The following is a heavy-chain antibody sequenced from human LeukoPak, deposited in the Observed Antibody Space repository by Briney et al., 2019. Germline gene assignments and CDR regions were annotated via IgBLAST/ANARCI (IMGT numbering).Heavy chain of an antibody. D-gene: IGHD6-19*01. CDR3: AKADTIAVAGTIDY. V-gene: IGHV3-9*03. Sequence: GGSLRLSCAASGFTFDGYAMHWVRQAPGKGLEWVSGISWNSGSIGYADSVKGRFTISRDNAKNSLYLQMNSLRAEDMALYYCAKADTIAVAGTIDYWGQGTLVTVSS. CDR1: GFTFDGYA. CDR2: ISWNSGSI. J-gene: IGHJ4*02.